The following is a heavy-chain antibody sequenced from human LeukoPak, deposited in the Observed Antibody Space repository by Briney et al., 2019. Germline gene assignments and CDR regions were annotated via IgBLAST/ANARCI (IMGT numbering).Heavy chain of an antibody. CDR1: GGSFSGYY. CDR2: INHSGST. Sequence: SETLSLTCAVYGGSFSGYYWSWIRQPPGKGLEWIGEINHSGSTNYNPSLKSRVTISINTSKNQFSLKLSSVTAADTAVYYCARRGGYSYGSWFDPWGQGTLVTVSS. J-gene: IGHJ5*02. D-gene: IGHD5-18*01. CDR3: ARRGGYSYGSWFDP. V-gene: IGHV4-34*01.